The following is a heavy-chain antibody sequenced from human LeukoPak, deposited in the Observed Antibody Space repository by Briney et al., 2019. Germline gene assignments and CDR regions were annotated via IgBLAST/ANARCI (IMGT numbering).Heavy chain of an antibody. D-gene: IGHD6-13*01. CDR2: IKQDGSEK. CDR1: GFTFSSYW. Sequence: GGSLRLSCAASGFTFSSYWMSWVRQAPGKGLEWVANIKQDGSEKYYVDSVKGRFTISRDNAKNSLYLQMNSLRAEDTALYHCARVYYSSSYDYWYFDLWGRGTLVTVSS. J-gene: IGHJ2*01. V-gene: IGHV3-7*03. CDR3: ARVYYSSSYDYWYFDL.